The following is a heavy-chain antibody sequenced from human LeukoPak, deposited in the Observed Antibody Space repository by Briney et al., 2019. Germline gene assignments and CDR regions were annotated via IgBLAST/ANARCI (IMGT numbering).Heavy chain of an antibody. D-gene: IGHD3-10*01. CDR3: VRASGSFDY. Sequence: GSLRLSCAASGFTFSDYGIHWVRQAPGKGLEWVAVIWSDGSNKYYADSVKGRFTISRDNSKKTLYLQMNSLRVEDTAVYYCVRASGSFDYWGQGTLVTVSS. V-gene: IGHV3-33*01. CDR1: GFTFSDYG. J-gene: IGHJ4*02. CDR2: IWSDGSNK.